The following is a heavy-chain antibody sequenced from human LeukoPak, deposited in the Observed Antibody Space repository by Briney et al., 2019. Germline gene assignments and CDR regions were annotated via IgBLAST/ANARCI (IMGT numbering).Heavy chain of an antibody. CDR2: INHSGST. D-gene: IGHD2-2*01. Sequence: SETLSLTCAVYGGSFSGYYWSWIRQPPGKGLEWIGEINHSGSTNYNPSLKSRVTISVDTSKNQFSLKLSSVTAADTAVYYCARRGGGYCSSTSCHSRGKPDYWGQGTLVTVSS. V-gene: IGHV4-34*01. CDR1: GGSFSGYY. J-gene: IGHJ4*02. CDR3: ARRGGGYCSSTSCHSRGKPDY.